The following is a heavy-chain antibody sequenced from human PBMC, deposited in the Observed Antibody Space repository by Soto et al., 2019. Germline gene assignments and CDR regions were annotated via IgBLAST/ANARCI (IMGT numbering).Heavy chain of an antibody. CDR3: ARSGSSSGGY. V-gene: IGHV4-34*01. CDR2: INHSGST. D-gene: IGHD6-13*01. J-gene: IGHJ4*02. Sequence: KTSETLSLTCAVYGGSFSGYYWSWIRQPPGKGLEWIGEINHSGSTNYSPSLKSRVTISVDTSKNQFSLKLSSVTAADTAVYYCARSGSSSGGYWGQGTLVTVSS. CDR1: GGSFSGYY.